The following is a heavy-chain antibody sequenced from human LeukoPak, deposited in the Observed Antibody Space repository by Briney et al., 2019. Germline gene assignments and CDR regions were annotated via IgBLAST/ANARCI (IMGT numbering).Heavy chain of an antibody. V-gene: IGHV1-18*01. CDR1: GYTFTSYG. CDR2: ISAYNGNT. Sequence: ASVKVSCKAPGYTFTSYGISWVRQAPGQGLEWMGWISAYNGNTNYAQKLQGRVTMTTDTSTSTAYMELRSLRSDDTAVYYCARHRAYSSSWYRDYFDYWGQGTLVTVSS. D-gene: IGHD6-13*01. J-gene: IGHJ4*02. CDR3: ARHRAYSSSWYRDYFDY.